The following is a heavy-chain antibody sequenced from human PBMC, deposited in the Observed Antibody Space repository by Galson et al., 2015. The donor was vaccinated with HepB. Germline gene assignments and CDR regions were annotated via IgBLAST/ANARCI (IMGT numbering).Heavy chain of an antibody. D-gene: IGHD5-24*01. CDR2: IDSDSGRT. CDR1: GDSISSYF. J-gene: IGHJ5*02. Sequence: SETLSLTCTVSGDSISSYFWSWIRQPPGKGLEWIGYIDSDSGRTTYNPSLESRVTMSVDTSKNQFSLKVSSVTAADTAVYFCARGRDRDGYNYLAHWGQGTPVTVSS. V-gene: IGHV4-59*01. CDR3: ARGRDRDGYNYLAH.